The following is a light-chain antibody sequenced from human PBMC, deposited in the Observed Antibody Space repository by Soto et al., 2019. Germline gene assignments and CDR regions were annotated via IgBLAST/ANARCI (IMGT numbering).Light chain of an antibody. CDR2: EGI. CDR3: CSHVGATTYV. CDR1: SSTVGGFNV. Sequence: QSALTQPASVSGSPGQSITNSCTGTSSTVGGFNVVSWYQQHPGKAPKVIIYEGIKRPSGISNRFSGSNSGSTASLTISGLQAEDEADYYCCSHVGATTYVFGTGTKVTVL. V-gene: IGLV2-23*01. J-gene: IGLJ1*01.